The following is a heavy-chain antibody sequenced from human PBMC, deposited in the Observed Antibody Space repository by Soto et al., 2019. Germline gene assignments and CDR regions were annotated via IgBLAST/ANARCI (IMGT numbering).Heavy chain of an antibody. CDR2: IYWDDDK. V-gene: IGHV2-5*02. D-gene: IGHD2-15*01. CDR1: GFSLSTSGVG. Sequence: SGPTLVNPTQTLTLTCTFSGFSLSTSGVGVGWIRQPPGKALEWLALIYWDDDKRYSPSLKSRLTITKDTSKNQVVLTMTNMDPVDTATYYCAPSSKYCSGGSCYPGDFDPWGQGTLVTVSS. J-gene: IGHJ5*02. CDR3: APSSKYCSGGSCYPGDFDP.